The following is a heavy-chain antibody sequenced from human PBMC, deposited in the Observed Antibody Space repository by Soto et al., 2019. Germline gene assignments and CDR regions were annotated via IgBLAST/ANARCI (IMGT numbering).Heavy chain of an antibody. D-gene: IGHD3-3*02. CDR2: FESGGSI. J-gene: IGHJ4*02. CDR3: ARAGVTPHFFDY. V-gene: IGHV3-53*01. Sequence: GGSLRLSCAASGFSVRTSYMSWVRQAPGKGLDWVSVFESGGSIYYADSVKGRFIISRDYAKNAVDLQMNSLRVEDTAVYYCARAGVTPHFFDYWGQGTLVTVSS. CDR1: GFSVRTSY.